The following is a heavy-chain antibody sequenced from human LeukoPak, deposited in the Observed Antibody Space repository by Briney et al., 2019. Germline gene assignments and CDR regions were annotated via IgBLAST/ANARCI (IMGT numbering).Heavy chain of an antibody. V-gene: IGHV3-48*04. CDR2: ISSSGSTI. CDR3: ARETMYSSSWVYYYYYMDV. Sequence: GGSLRLSCAASGFTFSSYSMNWVRQAPGKGLEWVSSISSSGSTIYYADSVKGRFTISRDNAKNSLYLQMNSLRAEDMAVYYCARETMYSSSWVYYYYYMDVWGKGTTVTVSS. J-gene: IGHJ6*03. CDR1: GFTFSSYS. D-gene: IGHD6-6*01.